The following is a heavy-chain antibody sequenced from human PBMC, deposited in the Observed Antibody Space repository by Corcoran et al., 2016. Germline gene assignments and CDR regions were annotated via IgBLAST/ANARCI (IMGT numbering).Heavy chain of an antibody. CDR2: IYYSGST. CDR3: SGAGYCSGGNCFNALHYGMDV. D-gene: IGHD2-15*01. J-gene: IGHJ6*02. Sequence: QVQLQESGPGLVKPSQTLSLICTVSGGSIRSGGFYWSWIRQHPGKGLEWIGYIYYSGSTYYNLSLKGRVTISVDTSKNQFSLNLNSVTAADTAVYYWSGAGYCSGGNCFNALHYGMDVWGQGTTVTVSS. V-gene: IGHV4-31*03. CDR1: GGSIRSGGFY.